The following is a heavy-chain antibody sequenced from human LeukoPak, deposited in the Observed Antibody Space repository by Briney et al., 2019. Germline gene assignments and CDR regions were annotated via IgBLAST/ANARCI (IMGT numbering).Heavy chain of an antibody. CDR3: AREYTNGGAFDY. CDR2: ISGTSGTI. Sequence: SGGSLRLSCAASGFTFSTSGMNWVRQAPGKGLEWLSYISGTSGTIYYADSLEGRFTISRDNAKNSLYLQLNSLRAEDTAVYYCAREYTNGGAFDYWGQGTLVTVSS. J-gene: IGHJ4*02. D-gene: IGHD2-8*01. V-gene: IGHV3-48*01. CDR1: GFTFSTSG.